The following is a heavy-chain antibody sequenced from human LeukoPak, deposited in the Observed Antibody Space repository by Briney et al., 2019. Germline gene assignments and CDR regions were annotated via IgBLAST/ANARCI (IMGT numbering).Heavy chain of an antibody. D-gene: IGHD6-6*01. CDR2: VSGDGDNT. CDR1: GLSFTSYV. Sequence: GGSLRLSCKTSGLSFTSYVMTWVRQAPGKGLEWLSSVSGDGDNTYYADSARGRFTISRDNSKNTLFLQVAGLRADDTAIYYCAKDRPPFAPNDSWGQGTLVIVSS. V-gene: IGHV3-23*01. J-gene: IGHJ4*02. CDR3: AKDRPPFAPNDS.